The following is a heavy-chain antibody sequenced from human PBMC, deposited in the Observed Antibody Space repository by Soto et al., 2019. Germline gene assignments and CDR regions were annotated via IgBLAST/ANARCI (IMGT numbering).Heavy chain of an antibody. CDR2: MYNTGST. CDR1: GGSISGYY. V-gene: IGHV4-59*01. Sequence: SETLSLTCTVSGGSISGYYWSWIRQPPWKGLEWIGYMYNTGSTVYNPSFKSRVTISVDTSKNQFSLKLNSVTAADTAVYYCARDLWGYCGTDCYPLDVWGQGTTVTVSS. CDR3: ARDLWGYCGTDCYPLDV. J-gene: IGHJ6*02. D-gene: IGHD2-21*02.